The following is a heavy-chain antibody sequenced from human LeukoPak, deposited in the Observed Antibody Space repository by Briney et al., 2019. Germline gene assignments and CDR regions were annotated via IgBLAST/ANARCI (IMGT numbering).Heavy chain of an antibody. CDR2: ISSSGSTI. CDR3: ASTVVRGVIIPHHY. D-gene: IGHD3-10*01. CDR1: GFTFSSYE. J-gene: IGHJ4*02. V-gene: IGHV3-48*03. Sequence: GGSLRLSCAASGFTFSSYEMNWVRQAPGKGLEWVSYISSSGSTIYYADSVKGRFTISRDNAKNSLYLQMNSLRAEDTAVYYCASTVVRGVIIPHHYWGQGTLVTVSS.